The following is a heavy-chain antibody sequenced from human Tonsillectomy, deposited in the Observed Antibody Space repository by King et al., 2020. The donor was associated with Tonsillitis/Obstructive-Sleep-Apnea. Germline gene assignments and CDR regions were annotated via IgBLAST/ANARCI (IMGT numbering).Heavy chain of an antibody. CDR2: IYWDDDK. J-gene: IGHJ5*02. V-gene: IGHV2-5*02. CDR3: AHRGYYDFWSGPNWFDP. Sequence: TLKESGPTLVKPTQTLTLTCTFSGFSLSTSGVGVGWIRQPPGKALEWLALIYWDDDKRYSPSLKSRLTITKDTPKNQVVLTMTNMDPVDTATYYCAHRGYYDFWSGPNWFDPWGQGTLVTVSS. CDR1: GFSLSTSGVG. D-gene: IGHD3-3*01.